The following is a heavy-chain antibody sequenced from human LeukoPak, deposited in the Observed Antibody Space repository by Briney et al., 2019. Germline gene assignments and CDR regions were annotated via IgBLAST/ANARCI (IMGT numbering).Heavy chain of an antibody. Sequence: GRSLRLSCAASGFTFSSYAMHWVRQAPGKGLEWVAVISYDGSNKYYADSVKGRFTISRDNSKNTLYLQMNSLRAEDTAVYYCAREQLGYCSCTSCYYFGTQEPTFDYWGQGTLVTVSS. J-gene: IGHJ4*02. V-gene: IGHV3-30-3*01. CDR2: ISYDGSNK. CDR3: AREQLGYCSCTSCYYFGTQEPTFDY. D-gene: IGHD2-2*01. CDR1: GFTFSSYA.